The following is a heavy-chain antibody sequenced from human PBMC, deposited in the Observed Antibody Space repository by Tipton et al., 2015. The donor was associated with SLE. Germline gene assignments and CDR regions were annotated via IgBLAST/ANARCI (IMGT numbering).Heavy chain of an antibody. CDR1: GGSISSYY. D-gene: IGHD3-9*01. CDR3: ARDMHDILTGYPRHWYFDL. CDR2: IYYSGST. V-gene: IGHV4-59*01. J-gene: IGHJ2*01. Sequence: TLSLTCTVSGGSISSYYWSWIRQPPGKGLEWIGYIYYSGSTNYNPSLKSRVTISVDTSKNQFSLKLSSVTAADTAVYYCARDMHDILTGYPRHWYFDLWGRGTLVTVSS.